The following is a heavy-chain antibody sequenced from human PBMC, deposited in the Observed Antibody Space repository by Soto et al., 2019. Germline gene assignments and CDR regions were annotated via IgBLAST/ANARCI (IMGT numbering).Heavy chain of an antibody. D-gene: IGHD2-8*01. CDR2: INHSGST. CDR3: ATGYCTNGVCYTRTLSGMDV. V-gene: IGHV4-34*01. Sequence: SETLSLTCAVYGGSFSGSYWSWIRQPPGKGLEWIGEINHSGSTNYNPSLKSRVTISVDTSKNHFSLKLSSVTAADTAVYYCATGYCTNGVCYTRTLSGMDVWGQGTTVTVSS. J-gene: IGHJ6*02. CDR1: GGSFSGSY.